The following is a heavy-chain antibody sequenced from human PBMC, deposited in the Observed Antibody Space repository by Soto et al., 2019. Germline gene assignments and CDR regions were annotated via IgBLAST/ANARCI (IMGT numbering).Heavy chain of an antibody. CDR2: IFSNDEK. CDR1: GFSLSNARMG. CDR3: ARLIRYGDYDFDY. J-gene: IGHJ4*02. Sequence: QVTLKESGPVLVNPTETLTLTCTVSGFSLSNARMGVSWIRQPPGKALEWLAHIFSNDEKSYSTSLKSRLTISKDTSKSQVVLTMTNMDPVDTATYYCARLIRYGDYDFDYWGQGTLVTVSS. V-gene: IGHV2-26*01. D-gene: IGHD4-17*01.